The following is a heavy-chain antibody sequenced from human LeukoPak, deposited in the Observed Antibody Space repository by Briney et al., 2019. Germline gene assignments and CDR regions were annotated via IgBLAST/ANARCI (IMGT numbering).Heavy chain of an antibody. CDR2: ISGSGGI. Sequence: PSETLSLTCTVYGGPISTYYLSWLRQPAGRGLEWVGGISGSGGITYNPSLKSRVILSLDTSNNHFSLKLISVTAADTAVYYCARDSGTTGEVKIDRWGQGMLVTLSS. J-gene: IGHJ5*02. CDR1: GGPISTYY. CDR3: ARDSGTTGEVKIDR. D-gene: IGHD3-10*01. V-gene: IGHV4-4*07.